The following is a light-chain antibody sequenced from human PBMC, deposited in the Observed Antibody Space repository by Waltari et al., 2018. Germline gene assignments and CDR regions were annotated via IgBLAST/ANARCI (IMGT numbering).Light chain of an antibody. CDR1: QDISNY. J-gene: IGKJ3*01. CDR3: QQYESYPRT. Sequence: DILLTQSPSFLSASVGDRISIPCRASQDISNYLAWLQQKPGKASKVLIYAASSLQSGVPARFSGSGSGAEFTLTISSLQPEDFATYYCQQYESYPRTFGPGTAVDIK. CDR2: AAS. V-gene: IGKV1-9*01.